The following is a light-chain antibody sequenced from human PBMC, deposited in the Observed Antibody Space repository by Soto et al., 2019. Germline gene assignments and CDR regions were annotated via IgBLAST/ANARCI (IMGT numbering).Light chain of an antibody. CDR1: QSVTSNH. V-gene: IGKV3-20*01. Sequence: EIVLTQSPGTLSLSPGERATLSCRASQSVTSNHLAWYQQKPGQAPRPLIFGASIRATGIPDRFSGSESGTDFTLTINRLEPEDFAVYYCQQYGRPPITFGQGTRLEIK. CDR2: GAS. CDR3: QQYGRPPIT. J-gene: IGKJ5*01.